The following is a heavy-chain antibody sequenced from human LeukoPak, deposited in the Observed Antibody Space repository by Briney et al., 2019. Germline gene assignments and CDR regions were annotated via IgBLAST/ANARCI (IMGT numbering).Heavy chain of an antibody. Sequence: GASVKVSCKASGYTFTGYYMHWVRQAPGTGLEWVAGIGGGGDDILYAESAKGRFIISRDNSKNKVYLEMKSLRAEDTARYYCARDPRRAITVFGVVIGSYFDYWGQGSLVTVSS. V-gene: IGHV3-23*01. CDR1: GYTFTGYY. J-gene: IGHJ4*02. D-gene: IGHD3-3*01. CDR3: ARDPRRAITVFGVVIGSYFDY. CDR2: IGGGGDDI.